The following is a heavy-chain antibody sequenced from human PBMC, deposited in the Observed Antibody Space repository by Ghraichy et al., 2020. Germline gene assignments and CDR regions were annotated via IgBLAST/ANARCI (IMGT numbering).Heavy chain of an antibody. D-gene: IGHD6-19*01. V-gene: IGHV1-18*01. Sequence: ASVKVSCKASGYTFTSYGISWVRQAPGQGLEWMGWISAYNGNTNYAQKLQGRVTMTTDTSTSTAYMELRSLRSDDTAVYYCARDTYSSGWNYYYYGMDVWGQGTTVTVSS. CDR1: GYTFTSYG. CDR2: ISAYNGNT. J-gene: IGHJ6*02. CDR3: ARDTYSSGWNYYYYGMDV.